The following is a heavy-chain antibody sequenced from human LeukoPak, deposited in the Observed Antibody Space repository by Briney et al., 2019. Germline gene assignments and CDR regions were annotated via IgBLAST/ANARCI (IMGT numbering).Heavy chain of an antibody. CDR2: ISYDGSNK. J-gene: IGHJ3*02. D-gene: IGHD4-17*01. CDR1: GFTFSSYG. V-gene: IGHV3-30*18. CDR3: ANTHDYGDYGDGFDI. Sequence: GGSLRLSCAASGFTFSSYGMHWVRQAPGKGLEWVAVISYDGSNKYYADSVKGRFTIPRDNSKNTLYLQMNSLRAGDTAVYYCANTHDYGDYGDGFDIWGQGTMVTVSS.